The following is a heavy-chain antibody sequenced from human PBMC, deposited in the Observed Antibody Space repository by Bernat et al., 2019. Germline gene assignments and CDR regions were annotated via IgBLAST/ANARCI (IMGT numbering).Heavy chain of an antibody. CDR2: IIPIFGIA. V-gene: IGHV1-69*17. Sequence: QVQLVQSGAEVKKPGSSVKVSCKASGGTFSSYAISWVRQAPGQGLEWMGGIIPIFGIANYAQKFQGRVTITADKATSTAYLGLSSLRSEDAAVYYCARGDLGYCSGGSCYSSDYWGQGTLVTVSS. CDR3: ARGDLGYCSGGSCYSSDY. CDR1: GGTFSSYA. D-gene: IGHD2-15*01. J-gene: IGHJ4*02.